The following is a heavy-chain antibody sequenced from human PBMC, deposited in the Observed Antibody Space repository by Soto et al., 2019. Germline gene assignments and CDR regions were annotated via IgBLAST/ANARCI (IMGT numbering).Heavy chain of an antibody. V-gene: IGHV3-30*04. J-gene: IGHJ4*02. CDR2: ISCDGSNK. CDR1: GFTFSSYA. CDR3: ARDRLGGPIYYYDY. D-gene: IGHD3-22*01. Sequence: GGSLRLSCAASGFTFSSYAMHWVRQAPGKGLEWVAVISCDGSNKYYADSVKGRFTISRDNSKNTLYLQMNSLRAEDTAVYYCARDRLGGPIYYYDYWGQGTLVTVSS.